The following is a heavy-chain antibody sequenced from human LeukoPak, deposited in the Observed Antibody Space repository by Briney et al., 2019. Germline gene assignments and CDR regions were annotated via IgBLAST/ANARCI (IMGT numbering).Heavy chain of an antibody. Sequence: ASVKVSCKASGYTFSGYYMHWVRQAPGQGLEWMGWINPNSGGTNYAQKFQGRVTMTRDTSISTAYMELSRLRSDDTAVYYCARDLGTVFGYSYGSSFDYWGQGTLVTVSS. J-gene: IGHJ4*02. D-gene: IGHD5-18*01. CDR1: GYTFSGYY. V-gene: IGHV1-2*02. CDR3: ARDLGTVFGYSYGSSFDY. CDR2: INPNSGGT.